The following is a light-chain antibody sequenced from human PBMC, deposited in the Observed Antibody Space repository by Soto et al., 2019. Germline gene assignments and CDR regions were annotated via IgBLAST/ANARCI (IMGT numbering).Light chain of an antibody. CDR3: QQYGGSPRT. Sequence: IGLTQSPGTLSLSPGERATLSCRASQSVSGDYLVWYQQKRGQAPRLLIYGASNRATGIPDRFSGSGSGTDFTVTISSLEPEDFAMYYCQQYGGSPRTFGQGTKVEIK. J-gene: IGKJ1*01. V-gene: IGKV3-20*01. CDR1: QSVSGDY. CDR2: GAS.